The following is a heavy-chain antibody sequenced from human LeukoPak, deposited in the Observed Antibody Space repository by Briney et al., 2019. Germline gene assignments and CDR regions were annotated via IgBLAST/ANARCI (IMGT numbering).Heavy chain of an antibody. J-gene: IGHJ4*02. CDR2: INEDGSTT. V-gene: IGHV3-74*01. CDR1: GFTFSSNW. D-gene: IGHD1-26*01. Sequence: GGSLRLSCAASGFTFSSNWMHWVRQAPGKGLVWVSRINEDGSTTNYADSVKGRSTIFRDNAKNTLYLQMNSLRAENTAVYYCVRDLGGRSGHWGQGTLVTVSS. CDR3: VRDLGGRSGH.